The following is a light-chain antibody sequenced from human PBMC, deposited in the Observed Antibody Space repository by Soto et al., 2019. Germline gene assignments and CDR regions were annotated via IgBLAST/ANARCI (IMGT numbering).Light chain of an antibody. CDR2: WES. CDR1: QNVLYSSNNKNY. J-gene: IGKJ4*01. CDR3: QKYFSAPLT. Sequence: DIVMTQSPDSLAVSLCERATINCKSIQNVLYSSNNKNYLAWYQHKPGQPPKLLIYWESTRESGVPARFSGSGSGTDLNLTISRLQAEDVAVYYCQKYFSAPLTFGGGTKVDIK. V-gene: IGKV4-1*01.